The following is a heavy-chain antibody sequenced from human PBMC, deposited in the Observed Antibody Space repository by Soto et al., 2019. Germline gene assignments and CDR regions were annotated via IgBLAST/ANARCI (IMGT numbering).Heavy chain of an antibody. Sequence: PSETLSLACTVSGGSISSSSYYWGWIRQPPGKGLEWIGSIYYSGSTYYNPSLKSRVTISVDTSKNQFSLKLISVTAADTSVFFCARQDVDTAMMTDFDYWGEGTLVTVCS. CDR2: IYYSGST. J-gene: IGHJ4*02. D-gene: IGHD5-18*01. CDR3: ARQDVDTAMMTDFDY. CDR1: GGSISSSSYY. V-gene: IGHV4-39*01.